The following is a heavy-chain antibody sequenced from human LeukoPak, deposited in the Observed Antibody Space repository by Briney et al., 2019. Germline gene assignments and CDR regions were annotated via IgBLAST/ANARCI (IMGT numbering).Heavy chain of an antibody. V-gene: IGHV1-69*04. CDR3: ARGPDYGGNSFNY. Sequence: SVTVTCKASGGTFSSYAISWVRQAPGQGLEWMGRIIPILGIANYAQKFQGRVTITADKSTSTAYMELSSLRSEDTAVYYCARGPDYGGNSFNYWGQGTLVTVSS. CDR2: IIPILGIA. J-gene: IGHJ4*02. CDR1: GGTFSSYA. D-gene: IGHD4-23*01.